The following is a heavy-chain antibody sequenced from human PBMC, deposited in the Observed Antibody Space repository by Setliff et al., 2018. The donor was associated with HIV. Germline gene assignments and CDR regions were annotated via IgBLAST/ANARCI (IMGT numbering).Heavy chain of an antibody. Sequence: ASVKVSCKASGYTFTNYAMHWVRQAPGQRLEWMGWIHAGNGGTNYAQKFQGWVTMTRDTSISTAYMELSRLRSDDTAVYYCARLFGSYNWFDPWGQGTLVTVSS. CDR3: ARLFGSYNWFDP. D-gene: IGHD1-26*01. J-gene: IGHJ5*02. CDR1: GYTFTNYA. V-gene: IGHV1-2*04. CDR2: IHAGNGGT.